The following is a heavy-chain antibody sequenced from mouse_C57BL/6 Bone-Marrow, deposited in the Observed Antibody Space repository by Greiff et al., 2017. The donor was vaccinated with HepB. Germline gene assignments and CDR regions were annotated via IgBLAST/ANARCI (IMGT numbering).Heavy chain of an antibody. V-gene: IGHV2-2*01. CDR3: ARERELGRSYYAMDC. Sequence: VQLQQSGPGLVQPSQSLSITCTVSGFSLTSYGVHWVRQSPGKGLEWLGVIWSGGSTDYNAAFISRLSISKDNSKSQVFFKMNSLQADDKAIYYCARERELGRSYYAMDCWGQGTSVTVSS. D-gene: IGHD4-1*01. CDR2: IWSGGST. J-gene: IGHJ4*01. CDR1: GFSLTSYG.